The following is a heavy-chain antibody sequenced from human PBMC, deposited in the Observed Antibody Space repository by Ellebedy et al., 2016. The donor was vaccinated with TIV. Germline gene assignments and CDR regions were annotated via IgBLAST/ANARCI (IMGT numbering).Heavy chain of an antibody. CDR2: ISWNSGSI. Sequence: GGSLRLSXVASGFTFDDYAMHWVWQAPGKGLEWVSGISWNSGSIGYADSVKGRFTISRDNAKNSLYLQMNSLRAEDTALYYCAKDNQWELRYWYFDLWGRGTLVTVSS. V-gene: IGHV3-9*01. CDR1: GFTFDDYA. D-gene: IGHD1-26*01. CDR3: AKDNQWELRYWYFDL. J-gene: IGHJ2*01.